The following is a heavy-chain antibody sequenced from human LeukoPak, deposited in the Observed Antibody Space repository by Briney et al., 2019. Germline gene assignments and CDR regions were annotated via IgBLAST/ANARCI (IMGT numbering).Heavy chain of an antibody. J-gene: IGHJ4*02. CDR1: GFTFSTYW. Sequence: GGSLRLSCAASGFTFSTYWMHWVRHAPGKGLVWVARIRPEGTTTAYADSVKGRFTISRDNAKNALFLQMNSLSAEDTAVYYCARDLDWILFDYWGQGTLVTVSS. D-gene: IGHD3-9*01. V-gene: IGHV3-74*03. CDR2: IRPEGTTT. CDR3: ARDLDWILFDY.